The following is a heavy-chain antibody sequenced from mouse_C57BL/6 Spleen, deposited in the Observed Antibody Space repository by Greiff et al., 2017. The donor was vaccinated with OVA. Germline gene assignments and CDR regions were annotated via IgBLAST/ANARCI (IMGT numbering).Heavy chain of an antibody. Sequence: VQGVESGPGLVQPSQSLSITCTVSGFSLTSYGVHWVRQSPGKGLEWLGVIWSGGSTDYNAAFISRLSISKDNSKSHVFFKMNSLQADDTAIYYCARFVGYYAWFAYWGKGTLVTVSA. D-gene: IGHD2-3*01. CDR3: ARFVGYYAWFAY. CDR2: IWSGGST. J-gene: IGHJ3*01. CDR1: GFSLTSYG. V-gene: IGHV2-2*01.